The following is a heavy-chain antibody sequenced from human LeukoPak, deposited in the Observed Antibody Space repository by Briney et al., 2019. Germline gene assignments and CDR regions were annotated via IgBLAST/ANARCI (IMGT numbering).Heavy chain of an antibody. D-gene: IGHD3-9*01. J-gene: IGHJ3*02. V-gene: IGHV4-31*03. Sequence: TLSLTCTVSGGSISSGGYYWSWIRQHPGKGLEWVGHIYYSGSTYNNPSPKSRVTLSVDTSKTQFSLKLSSVTAADTAVYYCARDSDHYDILTGYYMGAFDIWGQGTMVTVSS. CDR2: IYYSGST. CDR1: GGSISSGGYY. CDR3: ARDSDHYDILTGYYMGAFDI.